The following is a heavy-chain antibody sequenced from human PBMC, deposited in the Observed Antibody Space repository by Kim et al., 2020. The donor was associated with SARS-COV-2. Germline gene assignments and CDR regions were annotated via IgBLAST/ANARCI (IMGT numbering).Heavy chain of an antibody. Sequence: FQGQVTISADKSISTAYLQWSSLKASDTAMYYCARLDIVVVPAAGGLFDYWGQGTLVTVSS. J-gene: IGHJ4*02. CDR3: ARLDIVVVPAAGGLFDY. D-gene: IGHD2-2*01. V-gene: IGHV5-51*01.